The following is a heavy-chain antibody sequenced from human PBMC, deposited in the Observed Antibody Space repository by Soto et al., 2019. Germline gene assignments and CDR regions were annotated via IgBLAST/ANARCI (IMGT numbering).Heavy chain of an antibody. CDR1: GGSVSSSFW. CDR3: VTSLNYDFWRDGGRHFYFDS. V-gene: IGHV4-4*02. CDR2: IYKSGST. J-gene: IGHJ4*02. D-gene: IGHD3-3*01. Sequence: PSETLSLTCAVSGGSVSSSFWWDWVRQSPGKGLEWIGAIYKSGSTNYNPSLRSRVTMSVDKSKNQFSLRLNSVTAADTAVYFCVTSLNYDFWRDGGRHFYFDSWRQGILVTVSS.